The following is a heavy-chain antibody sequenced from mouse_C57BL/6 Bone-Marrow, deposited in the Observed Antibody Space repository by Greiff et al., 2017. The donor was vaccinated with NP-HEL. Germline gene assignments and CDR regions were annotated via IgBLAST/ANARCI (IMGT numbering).Heavy chain of an antibody. Sequence: EVNVVESGGGLVKPGGSLKLSCAASGFTFSSYTMSWVRQTPEKRLEWVATISGGGGNTYYPDSVKGRFTISRDNAKNTLYLQMSSLRSEDTALYYCARHDDYWGQGTTLTVSS. CDR3: ARHDDY. CDR1: GFTFSSYT. J-gene: IGHJ2*01. V-gene: IGHV5-9*01. CDR2: ISGGGGNT.